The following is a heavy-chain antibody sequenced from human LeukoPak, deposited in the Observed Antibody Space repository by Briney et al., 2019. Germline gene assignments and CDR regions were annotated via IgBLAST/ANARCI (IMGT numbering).Heavy chain of an antibody. CDR1: GFTFSSYS. J-gene: IGHJ4*02. D-gene: IGHD5-18*01. Sequence: PGGSLRLSCAASGFTFSSYSMNWVRQAPGKGLEWVSSISSSSSYIYYADSVKGRFTISRDNAKNTLYLQMNSLRAEDTAVYYCVRGSRYSYGPFDYWGQGTLVTVSS. CDR2: ISSSSSYI. V-gene: IGHV3-21*01. CDR3: VRGSRYSYGPFDY.